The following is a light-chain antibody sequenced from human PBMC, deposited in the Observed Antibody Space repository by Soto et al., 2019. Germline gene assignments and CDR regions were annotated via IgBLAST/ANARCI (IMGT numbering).Light chain of an antibody. CDR1: SSDVGGYIY. CDR2: EVT. V-gene: IGLV2-14*01. Sequence: QSVLTQPASVSGSPGQSITISCTGTSSDVGGYIYVSWYQQHPGKAPKLMIYEVTSRPSGVSNRFSGSKSGNTASLTISGLQAEDEADYYCVSYATSTTLYVFGSGTKVTVL. J-gene: IGLJ1*01. CDR3: VSYATSTTLYV.